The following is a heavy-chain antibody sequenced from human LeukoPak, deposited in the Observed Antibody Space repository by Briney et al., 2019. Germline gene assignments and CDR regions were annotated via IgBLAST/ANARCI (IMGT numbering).Heavy chain of an antibody. CDR3: ARANYYGPLGAFDI. D-gene: IGHD3-10*01. Sequence: GASVKVSCKASGYTFTGYYMHWVRQAPGQGLEWMGWINPNSGGTNYAQKFQGRVTMTRDTSISTAYMELSKLRSDDTAVYYCARANYYGPLGAFDIWGQGTMVTVSS. CDR1: GYTFTGYY. J-gene: IGHJ3*02. V-gene: IGHV1-2*02. CDR2: INPNSGGT.